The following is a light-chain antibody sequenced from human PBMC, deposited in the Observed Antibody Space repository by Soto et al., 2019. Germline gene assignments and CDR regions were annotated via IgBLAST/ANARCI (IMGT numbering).Light chain of an antibody. CDR3: QQYGSSPRT. J-gene: IGKJ1*01. CDR2: GAS. V-gene: IGKV3-20*01. CDR1: QSVRSK. Sequence: EVVMTQSPDTLSVSPGETVTLSCRASQSVRSKLAWYQQKPGQAPRLFIYGASSRATGIPDRFSGSGSGTDFTLTISRLEPEDFAVYYCQQYGSSPRTFGQGTKV.